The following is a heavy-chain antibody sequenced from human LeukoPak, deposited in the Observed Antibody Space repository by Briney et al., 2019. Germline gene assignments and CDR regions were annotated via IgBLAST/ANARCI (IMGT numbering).Heavy chain of an antibody. D-gene: IGHD3-10*01. Sequence: PGGSLRLSCAASGFTFSSYGMSWVRQAPGKGLEWVSAISGSGGSTYYADSVKGRFTISRDNSKNTLYLQMNSLRAEDTAVYYCAKDTGALRGGSGTFDYWGQRTLVTVSS. V-gene: IGHV3-23*01. CDR2: ISGSGGST. CDR3: AKDTGALRGGSGTFDY. CDR1: GFTFSSYG. J-gene: IGHJ4*02.